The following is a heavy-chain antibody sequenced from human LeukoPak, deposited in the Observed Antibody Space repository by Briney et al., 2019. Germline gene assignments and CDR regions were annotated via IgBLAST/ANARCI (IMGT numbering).Heavy chain of an antibody. Sequence: GGSLRLSCAGSGFTFSDYCMSWIRQAPGKGLEWVSYISSSGSTIYYADSVKGRFTISRDNAKSSLYLQMNSLRAEDTAVYYCARAYYYYGSGSYPGYWGQGTLVTVSS. V-gene: IGHV3-11*04. J-gene: IGHJ4*02. CDR2: ISSSGSTI. CDR1: GFTFSDYC. D-gene: IGHD3-10*01. CDR3: ARAYYYYGSGSYPGY.